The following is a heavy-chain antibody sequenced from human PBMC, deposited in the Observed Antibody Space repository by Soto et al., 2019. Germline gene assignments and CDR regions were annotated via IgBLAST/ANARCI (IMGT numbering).Heavy chain of an antibody. CDR2: ISGSGGST. CDR3: VTLGLPSAYYYYYGMDV. V-gene: IGHV3-23*01. CDR1: GFTLSSYA. J-gene: IGHJ6*02. Sequence: GGSLRLSCAASGFTLSSYAMSWVRQAPGKGLEWVSAISGSGGSTYYADSVKGRFTISRDNSKNTLYLQMNSLRAEDTAVYYCVTLGLPSAYYYYYGMDVWGQGTTVTVSS. D-gene: IGHD3-16*01.